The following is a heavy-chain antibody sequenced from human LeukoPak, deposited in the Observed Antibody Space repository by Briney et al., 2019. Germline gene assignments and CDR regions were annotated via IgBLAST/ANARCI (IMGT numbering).Heavy chain of an antibody. Sequence: KPSETLSPTLTVSGGSISSLYCRWIRQPPGKGLGGLGYIYYSGSTNYNPSLNSRVTISVDTSKNQFSLKLNSVTAADTAVYYCARLAGQFDYWGQGTLVTVSS. V-gene: IGHV4-59*01. CDR1: GGSISSLY. CDR3: ARLAGQFDY. J-gene: IGHJ4*02. CDR2: IYYSGST. D-gene: IGHD6-19*01.